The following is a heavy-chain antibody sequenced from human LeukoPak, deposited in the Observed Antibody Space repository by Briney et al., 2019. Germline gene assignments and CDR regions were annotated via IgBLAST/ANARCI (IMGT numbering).Heavy chain of an antibody. CDR1: GFPFSSYW. J-gene: IGHJ4*02. D-gene: IGHD5-24*01. CDR2: IKQDGSKK. V-gene: IGHV3-7*04. Sequence: PGGSLRPSCVASGFPFSSYWMTWVRQAPGKGLEWVANIKQDGSKKSYVDSVKGRFTISRDNAKNSLYLQINSLRAEDTAIYYCTRVGYIDEGIDYWGQGTLVTVSS. CDR3: TRVGYIDEGIDY.